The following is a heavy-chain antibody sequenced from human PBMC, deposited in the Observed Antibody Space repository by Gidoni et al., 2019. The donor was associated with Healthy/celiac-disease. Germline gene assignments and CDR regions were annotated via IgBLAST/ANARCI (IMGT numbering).Heavy chain of an antibody. CDR1: GGSISSGGYS. J-gene: IGHJ4*02. CDR2: IYHSGST. Sequence: LQLQESGSGLVKPSQTLSLTCAVSGGSISSGGYSWSWIRQPPGKGLEWIGYIYHSGSTYYNPSLKSRVTISVDRSKNQFALKLSSVTAADTAVYYCARGGQGGDFDYWGQGTLVTVSS. CDR3: ARGGQGGDFDY. V-gene: IGHV4-30-2*01. D-gene: IGHD1-26*01.